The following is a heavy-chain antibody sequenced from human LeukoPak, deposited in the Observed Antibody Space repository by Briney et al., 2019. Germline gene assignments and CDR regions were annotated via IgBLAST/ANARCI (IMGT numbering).Heavy chain of an antibody. CDR2: IYYSGST. J-gene: IGHJ5*02. V-gene: IGHV4-59*01. CDR3: ARANYPYSGSYWLDL. CDR1: GGSISSYY. Sequence: SETLSLTCTVSGGSISSYYWSWIRQPPGKGLEWIGYIYYSGSTNYNPSLKSRVTISVDTSKNQFSLKLSSVTAADTAVYYCARANYPYSGSYWLDLWGQGTLVTVSS. D-gene: IGHD1-26*01.